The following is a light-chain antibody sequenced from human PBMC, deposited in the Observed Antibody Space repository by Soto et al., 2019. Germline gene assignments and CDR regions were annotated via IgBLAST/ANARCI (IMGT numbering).Light chain of an antibody. CDR1: QSISSY. Sequence: DIQMTQSPSSLSASVGDRVPITCRASQSISSYLNWYQQKPGKAPKLLIYAASSLQSGVPSRFSGSGSGTDFTLTISSLQPEDFATYYCQQSCSTPLTFGGGTKVDIK. CDR2: AAS. V-gene: IGKV1-39*01. CDR3: QQSCSTPLT. J-gene: IGKJ4*01.